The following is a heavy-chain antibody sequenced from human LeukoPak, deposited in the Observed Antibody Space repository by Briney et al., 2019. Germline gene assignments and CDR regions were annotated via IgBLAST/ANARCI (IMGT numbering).Heavy chain of an antibody. J-gene: IGHJ4*02. CDR3: MRLCRSVDY. Sequence: GGSLRLSCTASGFTFGEYAMSWVRQAPGKGLEWVGFIRSKAYGGTTEYAASVKGRFTISRDDSKSIAYLQMNSLKTEDTAVYYCMRLCRSVDYWGQGTLVTVSS. CDR1: GFTFGEYA. CDR2: IRSKAYGGTT. V-gene: IGHV3-49*04. D-gene: IGHD6-25*01.